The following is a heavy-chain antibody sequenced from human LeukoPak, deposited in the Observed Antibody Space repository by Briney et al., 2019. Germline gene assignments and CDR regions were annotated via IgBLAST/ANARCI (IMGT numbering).Heavy chain of an antibody. V-gene: IGHV3-30*18. CDR2: ISYDGSNK. D-gene: IGHD3-10*02. CDR1: GFTFSSYA. J-gene: IGHJ3*01. Sequence: PGRSLRLSCAASGFTFSSYAMHWVRQAPGKGLEGVAVISYDGSNKYYAESVKGRFTISRDNSKNTLYLQMNSLRAEDTAVYYCAKFFTGEYVRAFDVWGQGTMVTVSS. CDR3: AKFFTGEYVRAFDV.